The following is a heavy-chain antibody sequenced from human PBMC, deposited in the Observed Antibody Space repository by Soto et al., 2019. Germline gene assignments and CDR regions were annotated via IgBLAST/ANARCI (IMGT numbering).Heavy chain of an antibody. CDR2: IYYSGST. J-gene: IGHJ6*02. Sequence: SETLSLTCTVSGGSVSSGDYFWSGLRQSPGKRLEWIAYIYYSGSTNYNPSLKSRATISADTSKSQVSLTLTSMTAADAALYYCARSPNYYYYGFDVWGQGTAVTVSS. CDR3: ARSPNYYYYGFDV. V-gene: IGHV4-61*08. CDR1: GGSVSSGDYF. D-gene: IGHD3-10*01.